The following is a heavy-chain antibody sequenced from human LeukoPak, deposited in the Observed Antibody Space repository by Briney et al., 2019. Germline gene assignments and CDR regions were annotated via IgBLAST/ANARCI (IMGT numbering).Heavy chain of an antibody. D-gene: IGHD3-10*01. J-gene: IGHJ4*02. Sequence: GGSLRLSCAASGFTFSSYSMNWVRQAPGKGLEWVSSISSSSSYIYYADSVKGRFTISRDNAKNSLYLQMNSLRAEDTAVYYCARDGWFRELFPFDYWGQGTLVTVSS. CDR1: GFTFSSYS. CDR3: ARDGWFRELFPFDY. V-gene: IGHV3-21*01. CDR2: ISSSSSYI.